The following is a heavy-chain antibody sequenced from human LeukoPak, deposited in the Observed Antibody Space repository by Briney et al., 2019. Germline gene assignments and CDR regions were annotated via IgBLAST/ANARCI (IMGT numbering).Heavy chain of an antibody. CDR2: IYSDGTST. Sequence: SAGSLRLSCAASGFTFRSYWMHWVRQAPGKGLVWVSRIYSDGTSTSYADSVKGRFTISRDNAKNTLYLQMNSLRAEDTAVYYCARGGEYYYYDTSGLDYWGQGTLVTVSS. CDR3: ARGGEYYYYDTSGLDY. CDR1: GFTFRSYW. D-gene: IGHD3-22*01. J-gene: IGHJ4*02. V-gene: IGHV3-74*01.